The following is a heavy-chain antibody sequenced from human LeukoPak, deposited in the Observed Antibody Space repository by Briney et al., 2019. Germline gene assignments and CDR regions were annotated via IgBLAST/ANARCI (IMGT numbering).Heavy chain of an antibody. Sequence: RGSLRLSCAASGFTVSSNYMSWVRQAPGKGLEWVSVIYSGGSTYYADSVKGRFTISRDNSKNTLYLQMNSLRAEDTAVYYCARGLARSRYSYGIDYWGQGTLVTVSS. D-gene: IGHD5-18*01. CDR2: IYSGGST. CDR3: ARGLARSRYSYGIDY. CDR1: GFTVSSNY. J-gene: IGHJ4*02. V-gene: IGHV3-53*01.